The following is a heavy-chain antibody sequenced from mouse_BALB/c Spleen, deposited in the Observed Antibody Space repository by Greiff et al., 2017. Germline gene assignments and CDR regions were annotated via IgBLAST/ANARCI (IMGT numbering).Heavy chain of an antibody. J-gene: IGHJ1*01. V-gene: IGHV5-9-4*01. CDR3: ARDDYYGSSLYFDV. CDR2: ISSGGSYT. Sequence: EVKVVESGGGLVQPGGSLKLSCAASGFTFSSYGMSWVRQTPDKRLEWVAEISSGGSYTYYPDTVTGRFTISRDNAKNTLYLEMSSLRSEDTAMYYCARDDYYGSSLYFDVWGAGTTVTVSS. CDR1: GFTFSSYG. D-gene: IGHD1-1*01.